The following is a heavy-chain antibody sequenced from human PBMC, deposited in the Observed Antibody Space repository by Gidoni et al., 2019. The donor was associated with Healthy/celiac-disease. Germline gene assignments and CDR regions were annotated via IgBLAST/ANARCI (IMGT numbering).Heavy chain of an antibody. D-gene: IGHD5-18*01. CDR3: ASFYVDTAMVRGGDWFDP. Sequence: EVQLVASGGGLVKPGGSLRLSCAASGFTFSSYSMNWVSQAPGKGLEWVSSISSSSSYIYYADSVKGRFTISRDNAKNSLYLQMNSLRAEDTAVYYCASFYVDTAMVRGGDWFDPWGQGTLVTVSS. J-gene: IGHJ5*02. CDR1: GFTFSSYS. CDR2: ISSSSSYI. V-gene: IGHV3-21*01.